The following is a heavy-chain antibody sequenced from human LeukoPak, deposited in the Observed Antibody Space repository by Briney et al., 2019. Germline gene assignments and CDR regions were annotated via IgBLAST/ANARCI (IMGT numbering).Heavy chain of an antibody. CDR3: ATENGDPDGWRY. D-gene: IGHD4-17*01. V-gene: IGHV3-74*01. J-gene: IGHJ4*02. Sequence: GGSLRLSRAASGFTFSSYWMHWVRQAPGKGLVWVSRINSDGSSTSYADSVKGRFTISRDNAKNTLYLQMNSLRAEDTAVYYCATENGDPDGWRYWGQGTLVTVSS. CDR2: INSDGSST. CDR1: GFTFSSYW.